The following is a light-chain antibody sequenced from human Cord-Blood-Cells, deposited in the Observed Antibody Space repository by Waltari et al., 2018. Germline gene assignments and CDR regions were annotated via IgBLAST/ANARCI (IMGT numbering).Light chain of an antibody. CDR2: EVS. J-gene: IGLJ2*01. CDR1: SSDVGGYNS. CDR3: SSYTSSSTLVV. V-gene: IGLV2-14*01. Sequence: QSPLTQPASVSGSPGQSITISCTGTSSDVGGYNSVSWYQQHPGKAPKLMIYEVSNRPSGVSNRFSGSKSGNTASLTISGLQAEDEADYYCSSYTSSSTLVVFGGGTKLTVL.